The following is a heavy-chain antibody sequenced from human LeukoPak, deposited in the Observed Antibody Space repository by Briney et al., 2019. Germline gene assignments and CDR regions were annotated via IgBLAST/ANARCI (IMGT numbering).Heavy chain of an antibody. V-gene: IGHV3-23*01. CDR1: GFTFSSYA. CDR3: AKALRRITFGGVIVNNYYYGMDV. Sequence: PGGSLRLSCAAPGFTFSSYAMSWVRQAPGKGLEWVSAISGSGGSTYYADSVKGRFTISRDNSKNTLYLQMNSLRAEDTAVYYCAKALRRITFGGVIVNNYYYGMDVWGQGTTVTVSS. J-gene: IGHJ6*02. D-gene: IGHD3-16*02. CDR2: ISGSGGST.